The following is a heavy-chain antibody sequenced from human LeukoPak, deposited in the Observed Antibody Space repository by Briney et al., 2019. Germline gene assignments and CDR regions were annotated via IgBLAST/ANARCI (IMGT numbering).Heavy chain of an antibody. CDR1: GYTFTGFY. V-gene: IGHV1-2*02. CDR2: INPNSGGT. CDR3: AKREGDS. D-gene: IGHD1-26*01. J-gene: IGHJ4*02. Sequence: ASVKVSCKASGYTFTGFYMHWVRQAPGQGLEWMGWINPNSGGTNYAQKFQGRVTMTSDTSTSTAYMELSRLRSDDTAVYYCAKREGDSWGQGTLVTVSS.